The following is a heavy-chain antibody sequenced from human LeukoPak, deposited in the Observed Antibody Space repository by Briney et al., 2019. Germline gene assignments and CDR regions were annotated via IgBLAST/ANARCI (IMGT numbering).Heavy chain of an antibody. D-gene: IGHD3-16*01. CDR2: IKEDGSEK. Sequence: GGSLRLSCAASGFKFSSSWMKGVRQAPGKGLESVAVIKEDGSEKYYVDSVKGRFAISRDNAKNSLYLQMNNVRAEDTSVYFCSANTRSGYWGQGALVTVSS. V-gene: IGHV3-7*05. CDR1: GFKFSSSW. CDR3: SANTRSGY. J-gene: IGHJ4*02.